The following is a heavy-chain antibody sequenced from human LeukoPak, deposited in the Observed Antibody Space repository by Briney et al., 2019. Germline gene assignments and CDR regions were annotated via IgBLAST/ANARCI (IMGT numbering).Heavy chain of an antibody. V-gene: IGHV1-3*01. CDR3: ARGGSGSYPGY. CDR1: GYTLTSYA. J-gene: IGHJ4*02. Sequence: GASVKVSCKASGYTLTSYAMHWVRQAPGQRLEWMGWINAGNGNTKYSQKFQGRVTITRDTSASTAYMELSSLRSEDTAVYYCARGGSGSYPGYWGQGTLVTVSS. D-gene: IGHD1-26*01. CDR2: INAGNGNT.